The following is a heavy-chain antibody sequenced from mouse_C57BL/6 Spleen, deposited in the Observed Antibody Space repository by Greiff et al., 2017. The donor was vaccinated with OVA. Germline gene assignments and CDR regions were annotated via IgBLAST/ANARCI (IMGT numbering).Heavy chain of an antibody. CDR2: IDPSDSYT. V-gene: IGHV1-69*01. D-gene: IGHD2-1*01. Sequence: QVQLQQSGAELVMPGASVKLSCKASGYTFTSYWMHWVKQRPGQGLEWIGEIDPSDSYTNYNQKFKGKSTLTVDKSSSTAYMQLSSLTSEDSAVYYCARSGYYGNSTFAYWGQGTLVTVSA. CDR1: GYTFTSYW. CDR3: ARSGYYGNSTFAY. J-gene: IGHJ3*01.